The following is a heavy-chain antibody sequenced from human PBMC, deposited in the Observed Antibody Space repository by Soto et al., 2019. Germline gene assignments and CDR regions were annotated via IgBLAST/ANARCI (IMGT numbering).Heavy chain of an antibody. CDR1: GDSISVGYY. Sequence: QVQLQESGPGLVKPSQTLSLTCTVSGDSISVGYYWSWIRQHPGKGLEWIGYVSPSGTTYYNPSHKSRVSISTDTSKNQFSLEVSSLTAADTAVYYCARDRGSYGMDVWCQGTTVTVSS. CDR3: ARDRGSYGMDV. V-gene: IGHV4-31*03. J-gene: IGHJ6*02. CDR2: VSPSGTT.